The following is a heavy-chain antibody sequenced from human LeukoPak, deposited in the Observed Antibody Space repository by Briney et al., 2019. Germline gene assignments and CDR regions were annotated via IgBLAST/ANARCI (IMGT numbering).Heavy chain of an antibody. D-gene: IGHD5-18*01. J-gene: IGHJ4*02. CDR3: ARVQLWEFDY. CDR2: ISYSGST. V-gene: IGHV4-59*01. CDR1: GGSINNYY. Sequence: SETLSLTCTVSGGSINNYYWSWIRQPPGKGLEWIGYISYSGSTNYNPSLKSRVTISVDTSKNQFSLKLSSVTAADTAVYYCARVQLWEFDYWGQGTLVTVSS.